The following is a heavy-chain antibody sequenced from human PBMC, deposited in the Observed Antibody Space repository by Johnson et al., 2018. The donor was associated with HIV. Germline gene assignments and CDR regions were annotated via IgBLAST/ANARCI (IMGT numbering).Heavy chain of an antibody. CDR1: VFMFSNYG. D-gene: IGHD4-23*01. V-gene: IGHV3-30*19. J-gene: IGHJ3*02. CDR2: ISYDGSNK. Sequence: VQLVESGGGLVQPGGSLRLSCATSVFMFSNYGMHWVRQAPGKGLEWVAVISYDGSNKYFADSVKGRFTISRDNSKNTLHLQMNSLRAEDTAVYYCARDGGYGGYDAFDIWGQGTMVTVSS. CDR3: ARDGGYGGYDAFDI.